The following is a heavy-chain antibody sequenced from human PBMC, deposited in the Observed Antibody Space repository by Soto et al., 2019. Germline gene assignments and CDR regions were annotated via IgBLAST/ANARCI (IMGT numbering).Heavy chain of an antibody. D-gene: IGHD1-7*01. Sequence: SETLSLTCAVSGGSFTSNNWWTWVRQPPGQGLEWIGEIYRTGSTNYNPSLKSRVAISLDKSENQFSLKVTSLTAADTAVYYCASRDPGTSVDYWGQGTLVTVSS. CDR3: ASRDPGTSVDY. V-gene: IGHV4-4*02. CDR2: IYRTGST. CDR1: GGSFTSNNW. J-gene: IGHJ4*02.